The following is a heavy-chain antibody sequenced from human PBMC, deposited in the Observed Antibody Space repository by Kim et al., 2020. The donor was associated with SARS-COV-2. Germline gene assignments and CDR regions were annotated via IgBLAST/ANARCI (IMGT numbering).Heavy chain of an antibody. D-gene: IGHD6-13*01. CDR3: GAALAMTSFDY. CDR1: GYNFANYW. Sequence: GESLKISCKGSGYNFANYWIGWVRQMPGKGLEWMGLIYPGYSRTRYNPSFQGQVTISVDKSISTAYLQWGSLKASDAAMYYCGAALAMTSFDYWGQGTLVTVSS. V-gene: IGHV5-51*01. J-gene: IGHJ4*02. CDR2: IYPGYSRT.